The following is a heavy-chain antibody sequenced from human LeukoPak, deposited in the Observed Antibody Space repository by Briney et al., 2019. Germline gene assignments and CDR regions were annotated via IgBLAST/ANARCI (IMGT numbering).Heavy chain of an antibody. V-gene: IGHV3-23*01. Sequence: GGSLRLTCAASGFTFSSYAMSWVRQAPGKGLEWVSAISGSGGSTYYADSVKGRFTISRDNSKNTLYLQMNSLRAEDTAVYYCARAVGSLYYYYYMDVWGKGTTVTVSS. CDR3: ARAVGSLYYYYYMDV. D-gene: IGHD4-23*01. CDR2: ISGSGGST. CDR1: GFTFSSYA. J-gene: IGHJ6*03.